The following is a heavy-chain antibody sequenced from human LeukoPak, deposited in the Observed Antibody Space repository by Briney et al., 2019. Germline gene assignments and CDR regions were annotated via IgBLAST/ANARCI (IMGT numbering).Heavy chain of an antibody. CDR2: IYHSGST. CDR1: GYSISSGYY. D-gene: IGHD6-19*01. Sequence: SETLSLTCAVSGYSISSGYYWGWIRQPPGKGLEWIGSIYHSGSTYYNPSLKSRVTISVDTSKHQFSLKVTSVTAADTAVYYCARAGGDVGWYGTIDYWGQGTLVTVSS. J-gene: IGHJ4*02. CDR3: ARAGGDVGWYGTIDY. V-gene: IGHV4-38-2*01.